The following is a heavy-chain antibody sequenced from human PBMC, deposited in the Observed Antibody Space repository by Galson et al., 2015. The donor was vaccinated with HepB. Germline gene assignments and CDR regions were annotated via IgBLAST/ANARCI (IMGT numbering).Heavy chain of an antibody. CDR3: ARGGEYYYDSSGYWDAFDI. J-gene: IGHJ3*02. D-gene: IGHD3-22*01. CDR2: ISYDGSNK. CDR1: GFTFSSYA. V-gene: IGHV3-30-3*01. Sequence: SLRLSCAASGFTFSSYAMHWVRQAPGKGLEWVAVISYDGSNKYYADSVKGRFTISRDNSKNTLYLQMNSLRAEDTAVYYCARGGEYYYDSSGYWDAFDIWGQGTMVTVSS.